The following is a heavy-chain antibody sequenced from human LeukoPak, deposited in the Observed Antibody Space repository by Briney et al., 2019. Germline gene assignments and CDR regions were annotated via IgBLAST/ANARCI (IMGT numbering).Heavy chain of an antibody. J-gene: IGHJ4*02. D-gene: IGHD3-10*01. CDR3: ARLYGSGSYAIDY. V-gene: IGHV3-33*01. CDR2: IWYDGSNK. CDR1: GFTFSSYG. Sequence: PGGSLRLSCAASGFTFSSYGMHWVRQAPGKGLEWVAVIWYDGSNKYYADSVKGRFTISRDNSKNTLYLQMNSLRAEDTAGYYCARLYGSGSYAIDYWGQGTLVTVSS.